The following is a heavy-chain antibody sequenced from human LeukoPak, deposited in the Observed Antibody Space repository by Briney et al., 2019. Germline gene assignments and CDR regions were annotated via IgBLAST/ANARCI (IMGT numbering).Heavy chain of an antibody. V-gene: IGHV3-66*01. CDR3: ARGRPIDY. Sequence: GGSLRLSCAASGFTVSTNYMSWVRQAPGQGLEWVSVIYSGGGTFYADSVKGRFTISRDNSKNTLYLQMNSLRAEDTAVYYCARGRPIDYWGQGTLVTVSS. D-gene: IGHD1-1*01. CDR1: GFTVSTNY. J-gene: IGHJ4*02. CDR2: IYSGGGT.